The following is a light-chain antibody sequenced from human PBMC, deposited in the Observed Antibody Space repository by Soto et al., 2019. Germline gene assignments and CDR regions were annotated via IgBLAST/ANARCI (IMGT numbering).Light chain of an antibody. CDR3: QHYNSYSEA. J-gene: IGKJ1*01. V-gene: IGKV1-5*03. CDR2: KAS. Sequence: DIHMTQSPSSVSASVGDRVTITCRASQTISSWLARYQQKPGKAPKLLIYKASTLKSGVPSRFSGSGSGTEFTLTISSLQPDDFATYYCQHYNSYSEAFGHGTKVDIK. CDR1: QTISSW.